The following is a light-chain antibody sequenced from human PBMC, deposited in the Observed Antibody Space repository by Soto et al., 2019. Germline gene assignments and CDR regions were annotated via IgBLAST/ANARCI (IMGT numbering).Light chain of an antibody. J-gene: IGKJ4*01. CDR1: QDISRW. CDR2: TAS. V-gene: IGKV1D-12*01. CDR3: QQVDSFPLT. Sequence: DIQMTQSPSSVSASVGDRITITCRASQDISRWLAWYQQKPGRAPNLLIYTASTLESGVPSRFSGSGSGTDFTLTISNLQPEDFVPYYCQQVDSFPLTFGGGTKVEIK.